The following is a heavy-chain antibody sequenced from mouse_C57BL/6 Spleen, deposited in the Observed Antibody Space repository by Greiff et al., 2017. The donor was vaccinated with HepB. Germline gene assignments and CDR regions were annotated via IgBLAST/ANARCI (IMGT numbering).Heavy chain of an antibody. CDR1: GFNIKDDY. V-gene: IGHV14-4*01. J-gene: IGHJ3*01. CDR2: IDPENGDT. CDR3: TTDDVYYD. D-gene: IGHD2-3*01. Sequence: VQLQQSGAELVRPGASVKLSCTASGFNIKDDYMHWVKQRPEQGLEWIGWIDPENGDTEYASKFQGKATITADTSSNTAYLQLSSLTSEDTAVYYCTTDDVYYDWGQGTLVTVSA.